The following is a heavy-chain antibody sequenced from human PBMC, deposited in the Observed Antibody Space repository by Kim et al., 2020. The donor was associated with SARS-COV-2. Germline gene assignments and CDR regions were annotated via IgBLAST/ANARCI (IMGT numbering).Heavy chain of an antibody. CDR3: AREGPTAMVWYGMDV. J-gene: IGHJ6*02. D-gene: IGHD5-18*01. V-gene: IGHV1-18*01. Sequence: KLQGRVTMTTDTSTSTAYMELRSLRSDDTAVYYCAREGPTAMVWYGMDVWGQGTTVTVSS.